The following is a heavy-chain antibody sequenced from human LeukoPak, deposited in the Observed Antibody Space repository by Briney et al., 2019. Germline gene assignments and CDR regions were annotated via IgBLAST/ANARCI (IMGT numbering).Heavy chain of an antibody. CDR2: ISGSGDST. CDR1: GFTFSSYA. D-gene: IGHD1-26*01. CDR3: AKDQGGGGSYPPDAFDI. V-gene: IGHV3-23*01. J-gene: IGHJ3*02. Sequence: GGSLRLTCAASGFTFSSYAMSWVRQAPGKGLEWVSAISGSGDSTYYADSVKGRFTISRDNSKNTLYLQMNSLRAEDTAVYYCAKDQGGGGSYPPDAFDIWGQGTMVTVSS.